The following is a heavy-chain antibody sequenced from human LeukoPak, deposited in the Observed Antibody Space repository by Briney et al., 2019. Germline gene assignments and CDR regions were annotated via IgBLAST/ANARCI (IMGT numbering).Heavy chain of an antibody. J-gene: IGHJ4*02. CDR2: ISGSGGST. V-gene: IGHV3-23*01. Sequence: GGSLRLSCAASGFTFSSYAMSWVRQAPGKGLEWVSAISGSGGSTYYADSVKGRFTISRGNSKNTLYLQMNSLRAEDTAVYYCAKPTKYSSSSGAFDYWGQGTLVTVSS. CDR1: GFTFSSYA. D-gene: IGHD6-6*01. CDR3: AKPTKYSSSSGAFDY.